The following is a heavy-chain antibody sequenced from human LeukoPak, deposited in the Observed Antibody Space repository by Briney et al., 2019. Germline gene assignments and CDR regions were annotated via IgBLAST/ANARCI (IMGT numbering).Heavy chain of an antibody. V-gene: IGHV3-23*01. CDR1: GFMFSSYG. CDR2: ISGSGGST. D-gene: IGHD3-16*02. J-gene: IGHJ4*02. Sequence: GGSLRLSCAASGFMFSSYGMGWLRQAPGKGLDWVSIISGSGGSTYYADSVKGRFSISRDNSRTTLYLQMNSLRAEDTAVYHCAKRVSTFGGVLAPDFDYWGQGNLVTVSS. CDR3: AKRVSTFGGVLAPDFDY.